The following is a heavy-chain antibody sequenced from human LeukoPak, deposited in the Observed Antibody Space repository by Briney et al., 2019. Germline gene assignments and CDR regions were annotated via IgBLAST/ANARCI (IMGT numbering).Heavy chain of an antibody. V-gene: IGHV3-30*18. Sequence: GGSLRLSCAASGFTFSSNGMHWVRQAPGKGLEWVAVILYDGSNKYYADSVKGRFTISRDNSKNTLYLQMNSLRAEDTAVYYCAKALTYYYYYMDVWGKGTTVTISS. CDR1: GFTFSSNG. J-gene: IGHJ6*03. D-gene: IGHD4/OR15-4a*01. CDR2: ILYDGSNK. CDR3: AKALTYYYYYMDV.